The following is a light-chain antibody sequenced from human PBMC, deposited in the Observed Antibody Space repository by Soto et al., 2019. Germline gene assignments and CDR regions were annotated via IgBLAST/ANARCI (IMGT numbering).Light chain of an antibody. CDR1: QDITNH. V-gene: IGKV1-33*01. CDR3: QKYDGVPQ. J-gene: IGKJ3*01. Sequence: DIQMTQSPSSLSASVGDTVTITCQASQDITNHLNWYQHKPGKAPNLLIYDASHLETGVPSRFTGSGSRTYFTLTIRSLQSEDIATYYCQKYDGVPQFGPGTRVDF. CDR2: DAS.